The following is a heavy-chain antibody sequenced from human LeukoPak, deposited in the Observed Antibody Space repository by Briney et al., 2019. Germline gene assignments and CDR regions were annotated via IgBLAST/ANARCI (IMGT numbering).Heavy chain of an antibody. V-gene: IGHV4-59*01. Sequence: SETLSLTCSVSGGSISSYYWSWIRQPPGKGLEWIGYIYYTGSTNYNPSLKIRVTISVDASKNQFSLKLSSVTAADTAVYYCARRGFDSSSSYYYYYMDVWGKGTTVTVSS. CDR2: IYYTGST. CDR1: GGSISSYY. D-gene: IGHD6-6*01. CDR3: ARRGFDSSSSYYYYYMDV. J-gene: IGHJ6*03.